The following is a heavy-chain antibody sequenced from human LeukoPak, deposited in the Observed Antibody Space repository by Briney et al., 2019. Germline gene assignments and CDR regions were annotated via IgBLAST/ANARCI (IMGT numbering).Heavy chain of an antibody. CDR3: SAYYYDSSGYYPFDY. D-gene: IGHD3-22*01. CDR1: GGSISSSSYY. CDR2: IYYSGST. Sequence: SSETLSLTCTVSGGSISSSSYYWGWNRQPPGKGLEWIGSIYYSGSTYYNPSLKSRVTISVDTSKNQFSLKLSSVTAADTAVYYCSAYYYDSSGYYPFDYWGQGTLVTVSS. J-gene: IGHJ4*02. V-gene: IGHV4-39*01.